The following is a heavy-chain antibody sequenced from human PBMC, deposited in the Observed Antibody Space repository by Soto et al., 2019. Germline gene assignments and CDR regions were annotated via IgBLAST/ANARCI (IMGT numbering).Heavy chain of an antibody. J-gene: IGHJ5*02. CDR2: IIPIFGTA. Sequence: GASVKVSCKASGGTFSSYAITWVRQAPGQGLEWMGGIIPIFGTANYAQKFQARVTITADESTSTAYMEPSSLRSEDTAVYYCARDRGPSSGYYPYWFDPWGQGTLVTVS. D-gene: IGHD3-22*01. CDR1: GGTFSSYA. CDR3: ARDRGPSSGYYPYWFDP. V-gene: IGHV1-69*13.